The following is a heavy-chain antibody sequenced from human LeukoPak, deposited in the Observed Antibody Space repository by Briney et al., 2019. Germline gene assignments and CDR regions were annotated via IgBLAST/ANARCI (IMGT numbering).Heavy chain of an antibody. Sequence: PSQTLSLTCTVSVGSISSGDYYWSSIRQPPGKGLEWIGYIYYSGSTYYNPSLKSRVTISVDTAKNQFSLKVSSVHAGETAVYYCARVRSGSYYNWGQGTQVPVSS. CDR1: VGSISSGDYY. D-gene: IGHD3-10*01. CDR3: ARVRSGSYYN. V-gene: IGHV4-30-4*01. CDR2: IYYSGST. J-gene: IGHJ1*01.